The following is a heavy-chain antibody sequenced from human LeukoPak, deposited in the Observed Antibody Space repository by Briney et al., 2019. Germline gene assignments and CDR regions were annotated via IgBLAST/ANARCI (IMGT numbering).Heavy chain of an antibody. V-gene: IGHV4-59*02. CDR2: MYYSGST. D-gene: IGHD6-13*01. J-gene: IGHJ6*03. Sequence: SETLSLTCTVSGGSVSSYYWNWIRQPPGKGLEWIGYMYYSGSTNYNPSLKSRVTISVDTSKNQFSLKLSSVTAADTAVYYCARMTKPAAVVYHYMDVWGKGTTVTISS. CDR3: ARMTKPAAVVYHYMDV. CDR1: GGSVSSYY.